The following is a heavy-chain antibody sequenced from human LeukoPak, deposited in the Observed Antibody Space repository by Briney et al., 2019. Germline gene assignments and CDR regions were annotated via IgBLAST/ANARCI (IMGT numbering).Heavy chain of an antibody. J-gene: IGHJ3*02. D-gene: IGHD4-23*01. Sequence: ASVKVSCKASGYTFTSYYMHWVRQAPGQGLEWMGIISPSGGSTSYAQKFQGRVTMTRDTSTSTVYMELNSLRAEDTAVYYCARVAGTVGLTWDGAFDIWGQGTMVTVSS. V-gene: IGHV1-46*01. CDR2: ISPSGGST. CDR1: GYTFTSYY. CDR3: ARVAGTVGLTWDGAFDI.